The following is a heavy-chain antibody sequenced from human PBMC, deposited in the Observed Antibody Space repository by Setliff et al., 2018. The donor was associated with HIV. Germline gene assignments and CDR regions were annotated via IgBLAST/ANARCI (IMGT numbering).Heavy chain of an antibody. CDR1: GFAFSSLW. Sequence: GGSLRLSCAASGFAFSSLWMSWVRQAPGRGLECVANIKQDGSEKYYVDSVKGRFTVSRNNAENSLSLQMNSLRAEDTAVYHCAKDRNPWDSSYYMDVWGKGATVTVSS. CDR2: IKQDGSEK. V-gene: IGHV3-7*01. CDR3: AKDRNPWDSSYYMDV. J-gene: IGHJ6*03. D-gene: IGHD1-26*01.